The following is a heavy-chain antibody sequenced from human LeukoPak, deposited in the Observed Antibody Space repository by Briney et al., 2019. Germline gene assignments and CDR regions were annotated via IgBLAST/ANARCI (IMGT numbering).Heavy chain of an antibody. Sequence: SETLSLTCTVSGGSISSHYWNWIRQPQGKGLEWIGYIYYSGSTNYNPSLKSRVTISVDTSKNQFSLKPSSVTAVDTAVYYCASSGWYPGYFDYWGQGILVTVSS. J-gene: IGHJ4*02. CDR3: ASSGWYPGYFDY. CDR2: IYYSGST. D-gene: IGHD6-19*01. CDR1: GGSISSHY. V-gene: IGHV4-59*11.